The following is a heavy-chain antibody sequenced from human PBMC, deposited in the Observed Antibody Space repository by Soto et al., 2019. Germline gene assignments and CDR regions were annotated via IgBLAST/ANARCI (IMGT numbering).Heavy chain of an antibody. J-gene: IGHJ6*02. CDR3: ARGPSVDTAMGYYYYYGMDV. CDR1: GFTFSSYG. CDR2: IWYDGSNK. V-gene: IGHV3-33*01. Sequence: PGGSLRLSCAASGFTFSSYGMHWVRQAPGKGLEWVAVIWYDGSNKHYAASVKGRFTISRDNSKNTLYLQMNSLRAEDTAVYYCARGPSVDTAMGYYYYYGMDVWGQGTTVTVSS. D-gene: IGHD5-18*01.